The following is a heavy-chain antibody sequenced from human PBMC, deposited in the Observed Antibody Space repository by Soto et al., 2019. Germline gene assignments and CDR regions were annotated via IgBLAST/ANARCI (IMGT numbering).Heavy chain of an antibody. J-gene: IGHJ5*02. CDR2: LNPHGGST. CDR1: RDTFTSYY. CDR3: ARSSGGNFGIIIEGTNCFAP. Sequence: GASVEVSCKAPRDTFTSYYINWVREAPGQGLEWMGVLNPHGGSTAYAQKFKGRVTLTRDTSASTVYMEVSSLTSEDTAMYYCARSSGGNFGIIIEGTNCFAPCGQGPMVTVYS. V-gene: IGHV1-46*01. D-gene: IGHD1-26*01.